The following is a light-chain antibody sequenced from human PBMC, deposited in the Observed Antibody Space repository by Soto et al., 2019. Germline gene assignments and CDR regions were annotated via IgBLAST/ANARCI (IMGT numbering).Light chain of an antibody. CDR2: DVI. V-gene: IGLV2-11*01. J-gene: IGLJ1*01. CDR1: SSDIGGYNY. CDR3: CSYAGSYTHV. Sequence: QSALTQPRSVSGSPGQSVTISCTGTSSDIGGYNYVSWYQQHPGKAPKLMIYDVIKRPSGVPDRFSGSKSGNMASLTIYGLQAEDEADYYCCSYAGSYTHVFGTGTKVTVL.